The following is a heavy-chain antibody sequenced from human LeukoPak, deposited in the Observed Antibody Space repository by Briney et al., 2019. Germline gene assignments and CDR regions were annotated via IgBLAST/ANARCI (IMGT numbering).Heavy chain of an antibody. CDR3: ARGREYYDSSGEGYYFDY. V-gene: IGHV4-34*01. Sequence: PSETLSLTCAVYGGSFSGYYWSWIRQPPGKGLEWIGEINHSGSTNYNPSLKSRVTISVDTSKNQFSLKLGSVTAADTAVYYCARGREYYDSSGEGYYFDYWGQGTLVTVSS. D-gene: IGHD3-22*01. CDR1: GGSFSGYY. J-gene: IGHJ4*02. CDR2: INHSGST.